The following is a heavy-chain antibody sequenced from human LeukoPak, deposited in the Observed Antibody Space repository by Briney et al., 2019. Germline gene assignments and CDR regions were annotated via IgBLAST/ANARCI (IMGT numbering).Heavy chain of an antibody. CDR3: APHTVGLEY. CDR2: IKQDGSEK. Sequence: PGGSLRLSCAASGFTFNNYWMSWVRQAPGKGLEWVANIKQDGSEKYYVDSVKGRFTISRDNAKDSLYLQMNSLRAEDTALYYCAPHTVGLEYWGQGTLVTVSS. J-gene: IGHJ4*02. D-gene: IGHD1-26*01. V-gene: IGHV3-7*02. CDR1: GFTFNNYW.